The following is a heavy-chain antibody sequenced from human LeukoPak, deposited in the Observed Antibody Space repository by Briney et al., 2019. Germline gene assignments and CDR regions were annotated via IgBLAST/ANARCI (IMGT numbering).Heavy chain of an antibody. V-gene: IGHV3-33*01. Sequence: GGSLRLSCAASGFTFSRFGMHWVRQAPGKGLECVAVIWFDGSNKYYGDSVKGRFTISRDNSKNTLYLQMNSLRAEDTAVYYCARWGDYYGSGSYYLWGQGTLVTVSS. CDR3: ARWGDYYGSGSYYL. D-gene: IGHD3-10*01. CDR2: IWFDGSNK. CDR1: GFTFSRFG. J-gene: IGHJ4*02.